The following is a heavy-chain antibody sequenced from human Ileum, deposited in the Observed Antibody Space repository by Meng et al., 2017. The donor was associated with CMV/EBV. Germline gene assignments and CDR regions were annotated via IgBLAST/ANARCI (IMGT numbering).Heavy chain of an antibody. CDR3: ARVGKSFFGDLLPYYFDF. V-gene: IGHV4-59*01. J-gene: IGHJ4*02. CDR2: IFFSGRT. CDR1: GGSLNGYY. D-gene: IGHD3-10*01. Sequence: GSLRLSCSVSGGSLNGYYWSWIRQTPGRGLEWLGNIFFSGRTDYNPSVMSRVSLSVDTSKRQFSLQLRSVTAADTAVYYCARVGKSFFGDLLPYYFDFWGQGALVTVS.